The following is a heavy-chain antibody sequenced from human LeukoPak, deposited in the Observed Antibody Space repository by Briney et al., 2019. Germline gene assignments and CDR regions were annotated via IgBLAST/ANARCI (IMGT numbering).Heavy chain of an antibody. CDR2: ISYDGGNT. J-gene: IGHJ4*02. CDR3: ARDSTYYYGSGSSGPHYFDY. CDR1: GFTFSSYA. D-gene: IGHD3-10*01. V-gene: IGHV3-30*01. Sequence: GGSLRLSCAASGFTFSSYAMHWVRQAPGKGLEWVAVISYDGGNTYYADSVKGRFTISRDNSKDTPYLQLNSLRAEDTAVYYCARDSTYYYGSGSSGPHYFDYWGQGTLVTVSS.